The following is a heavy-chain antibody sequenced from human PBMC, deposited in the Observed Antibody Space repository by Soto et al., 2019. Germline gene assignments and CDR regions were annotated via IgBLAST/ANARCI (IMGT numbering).Heavy chain of an antibody. CDR1: GDSVSSNSAA. Sequence: SPTLSLTCAISGDSVSSNSAAWNWIRQSPSRGLEWLGRTYYRSKWYNDYAVSVKSRITINPDTSKNQFSLQLNSVTPEDTAVYYCARMKDLGAPYWGEYSSSSVSDGSSFYYYGMDVWGQGTTVTVSS. J-gene: IGHJ6*02. V-gene: IGHV6-1*01. CDR3: ARMKDLGAPYWGEYSSSSVSDGSSFYYYGMDV. CDR2: TYYRSKWYN. D-gene: IGHD6-6*01.